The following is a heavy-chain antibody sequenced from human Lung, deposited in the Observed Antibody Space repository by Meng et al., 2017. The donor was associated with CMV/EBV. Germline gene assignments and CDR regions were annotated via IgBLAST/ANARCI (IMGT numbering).Heavy chain of an antibody. CDR1: GGSISSSSYY. J-gene: IGHJ4*02. Sequence: QPQPQESGPGRVKPSETLSLTCTVSGGSISSSSYYWAWIRQPPGEGLEWIGSVVYSGTTYYTSSLKSRVSISVDTSKNQFSLKLSSVTAADTAVYYCARHHHSPTFDYWGQGTLVTVSS. CDR3: ARHHHSPTFDY. V-gene: IGHV4-39*01. CDR2: VVYSGTT. D-gene: IGHD1-14*01.